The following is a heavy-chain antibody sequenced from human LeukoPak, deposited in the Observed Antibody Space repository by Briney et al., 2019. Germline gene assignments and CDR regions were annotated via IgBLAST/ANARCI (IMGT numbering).Heavy chain of an antibody. CDR3: AKEGRSLQAY. CDR1: GFMFSSNW. Sequence: GGSLRLSCAASGFMFSSNWMSWVRLAPGKGLEWVANIKEDGTETYYVDSVKGRFTISRDNAKNSLYLQMNSLRVEDTAVYYCAKEGRSLQAYWGQGTLVTVSS. D-gene: IGHD5-24*01. J-gene: IGHJ4*02. V-gene: IGHV3-7*03. CDR2: IKEDGTET.